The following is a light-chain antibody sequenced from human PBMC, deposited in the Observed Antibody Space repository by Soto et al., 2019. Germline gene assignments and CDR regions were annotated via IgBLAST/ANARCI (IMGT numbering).Light chain of an antibody. V-gene: IGLV2-23*02. CDR3: CSYAGSSTPYV. CDR2: EVS. CDR1: SSDVGSYNL. Sequence: QSVLTQPASVSGSPGQSITISCTGTSSDVGSYNLVSWYQQHPGKAPKLMIYEVSKRPSGVSNRFSGSKSGNTASLTISGLQAEYEADYYCCSYAGSSTPYVFGTGTQLTVL. J-gene: IGLJ1*01.